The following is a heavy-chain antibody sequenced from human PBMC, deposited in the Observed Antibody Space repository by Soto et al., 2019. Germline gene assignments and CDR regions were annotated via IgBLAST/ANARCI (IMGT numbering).Heavy chain of an antibody. J-gene: IGHJ2*01. V-gene: IGHV1-3*01. CDR1: GYAFASYA. CDR2: INAGNGNT. D-gene: IGHD3-10*02. CDR3: SSHAVDGIRDVRSVSAFLVQRSSDL. Sequence: GASVKATCKACGYAFASYARQWVRHSHGQRLEWMGWINAGNGNTKYSQKFQGRVTITRDTSASTAYMELSSLRSEDTAVYYFSSHAVDGIRDVRSVSAFLVQRSSDL.